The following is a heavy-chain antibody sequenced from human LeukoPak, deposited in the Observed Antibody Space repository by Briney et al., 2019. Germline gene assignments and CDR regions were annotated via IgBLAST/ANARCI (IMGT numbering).Heavy chain of an antibody. CDR2: INPNSGGT. CDR1: GYTFTGYY. Sequence: GESLKVSCKASGYTFTGYYMHWVRQAPGQGLEWMGWINPNSGGTNYAQKFQGRVTMTRDTSISTAYMELSRLRSDDTAVYYCARGYDYVWGSYRPIVYFDYWGQGTLVTVSS. J-gene: IGHJ4*02. V-gene: IGHV1-2*02. CDR3: ARGYDYVWGSYRPIVYFDY. D-gene: IGHD3-16*02.